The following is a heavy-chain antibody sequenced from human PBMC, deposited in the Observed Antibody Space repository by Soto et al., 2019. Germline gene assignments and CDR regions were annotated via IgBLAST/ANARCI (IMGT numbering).Heavy chain of an antibody. J-gene: IGHJ6*02. D-gene: IGHD2-2*01. CDR1: GYTFTGYY. CDR3: ARVCVVVPAATGNYYGMDV. Sequence: QVQLVQSGAEVKKPGASVKVSCKASGYTFTGYYMHWVRQAPGQGLEWMGWINPNSGGTNYAQKFQGWVTMTRDTSISTAYMELSRLRSDDTAVYYCARVCVVVPAATGNYYGMDVWGQGTTVTVSS. CDR2: INPNSGGT. V-gene: IGHV1-2*04.